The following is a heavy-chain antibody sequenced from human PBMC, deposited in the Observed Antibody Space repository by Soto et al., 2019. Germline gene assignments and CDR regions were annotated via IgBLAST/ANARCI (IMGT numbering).Heavy chain of an antibody. J-gene: IGHJ4*02. D-gene: IGHD6-19*01. Sequence: GASVKVSCKASGYTFTGYYMHWVRQAPGQGLEWMGWINPNSGGTNYAQKFQGRVTMTRDTSISTAYMELSRLRSDDTAVYYCARRAGSGWPYGYFDYWGQGTLVTVSS. CDR1: GYTFTGYY. V-gene: IGHV1-2*02. CDR2: INPNSGGT. CDR3: ARRAGSGWPYGYFDY.